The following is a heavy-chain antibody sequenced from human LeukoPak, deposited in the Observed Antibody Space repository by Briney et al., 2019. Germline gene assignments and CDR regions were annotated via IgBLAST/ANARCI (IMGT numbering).Heavy chain of an antibody. D-gene: IGHD3-3*01. CDR3: ARFGVDYDMDV. Sequence: SETLSLTCSLSGGSISGHYWTWIRQPPGKGLEWIGQIHYSGRPDYNPSLKSRITLSVDMSKNQISLKLSSVTAADTAVYYCARFGVDYDMDVWGQGTTVTVSS. CDR1: GGSISGHY. CDR2: IHYSGRP. V-gene: IGHV4-59*11. J-gene: IGHJ6*02.